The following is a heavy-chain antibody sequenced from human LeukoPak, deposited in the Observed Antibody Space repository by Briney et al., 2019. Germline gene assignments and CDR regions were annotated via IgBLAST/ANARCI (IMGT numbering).Heavy chain of an antibody. CDR3: ASGGSSSWYAFDI. V-gene: IGHV4-38-2*02. CDR2: IYHSGST. Sequence: SETLSLACTVSGYSISSGYYWGWIRQPPGKGLEWIGSIYHSGSTYYNPSLKSRVTISVDTSKNQFSLKLSSVTAADTAVYYCASGGSSSWYAFDIWGQGTMVTVSS. CDR1: GYSISSGYY. D-gene: IGHD6-13*01. J-gene: IGHJ3*02.